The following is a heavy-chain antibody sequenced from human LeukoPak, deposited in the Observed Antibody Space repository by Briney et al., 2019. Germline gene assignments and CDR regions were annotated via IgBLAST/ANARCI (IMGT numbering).Heavy chain of an antibody. J-gene: IGHJ5*02. V-gene: IGHV3-53*01. Sequence: PGGSLRLSCAASGFTVSRNYMSWVRRAPGKGLEWVSVIYSGDNTYYADSVKGRFTISRDNSKNTLYLQMNSLRAEDTAVYYCASLIAAADSNWFDPWGQGTLVTVSS. CDR1: GFTVSRNY. D-gene: IGHD6-13*01. CDR2: IYSGDNT. CDR3: ASLIAAADSNWFDP.